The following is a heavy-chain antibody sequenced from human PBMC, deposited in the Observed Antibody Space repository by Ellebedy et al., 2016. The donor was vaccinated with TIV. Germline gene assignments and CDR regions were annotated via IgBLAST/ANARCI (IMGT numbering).Heavy chain of an antibody. J-gene: IGHJ3*02. Sequence: ASVKVSCXASGYTFTSYAMHWVRQAPGQRLEWIGWINAGNGNTKYSQKFQGRVTITRDTSASTAYMELSSLRSEDTAVYYCATENSSGYSGGDAFDIWGQGTMVTVSS. V-gene: IGHV1-3*01. CDR2: INAGNGNT. CDR3: ATENSSGYSGGDAFDI. D-gene: IGHD3-22*01. CDR1: GYTFTSYA.